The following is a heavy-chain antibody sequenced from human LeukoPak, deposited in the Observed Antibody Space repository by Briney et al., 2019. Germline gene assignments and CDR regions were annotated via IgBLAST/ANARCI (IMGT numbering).Heavy chain of an antibody. CDR1: GGSISSYY. D-gene: IGHD3-9*01. Sequence: SETLSLTRTVSGGSISSYYWTWIRQHPGKGLEWIGYIYYSGSTYYNPSLKSRVTISVDTSKNQFSLKLSSVTAADTAVYYCARDGAYYDILTGAQHDAFDIWGQGTMVTVSS. CDR3: ARDGAYYDILTGAQHDAFDI. CDR2: IYYSGST. J-gene: IGHJ3*02. V-gene: IGHV4-59*06.